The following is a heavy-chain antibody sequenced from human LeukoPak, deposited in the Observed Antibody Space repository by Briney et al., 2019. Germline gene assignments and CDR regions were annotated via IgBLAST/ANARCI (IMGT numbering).Heavy chain of an antibody. V-gene: IGHV3-23*01. CDR1: GFIFSSYA. CDR3: AKTRGGVVATTSDY. Sequence: GGSLRLSCAASGFIFSSYAMSWVRRAPGKGLEWVSVISGSGGSIYDADSVKGRFTISRDNSKNTLYLQMNSLRVEDTAVYYCAKTRGGVVATTSDYWGQGTLVTVSS. D-gene: IGHD5-12*01. CDR2: ISGSGGSI. J-gene: IGHJ4*02.